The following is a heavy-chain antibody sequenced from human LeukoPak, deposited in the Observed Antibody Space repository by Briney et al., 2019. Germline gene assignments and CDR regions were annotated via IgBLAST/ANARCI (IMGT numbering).Heavy chain of an antibody. CDR2: IYYSGST. J-gene: IGHJ5*02. V-gene: IGHV4-59*01. CDR1: GGSISSYY. CDR3: ARGSYCSSTSCYTGRNWFDP. D-gene: IGHD2-2*02. Sequence: SETLSLTCTVSGGSISSYYWSWIRQPPGKGLEWIGYIYYSGSTNYNPSLKSRVTISVDTSKNQFTLKLSSVTAADTAVYYCARGSYCSSTSCYTGRNWFDPWGQGTLVTVSS.